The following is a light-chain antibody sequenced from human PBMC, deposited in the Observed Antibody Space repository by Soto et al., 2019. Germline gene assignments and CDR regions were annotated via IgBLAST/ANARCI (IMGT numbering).Light chain of an antibody. J-gene: IGKJ4*01. CDR1: QSVSSGY. CDR2: GAS. Sequence: EIVLTQSPGTLSLSPGERATLSCRASQSVSSGYLAWYQQKRGQAPRLLIYGASSRATGIPDRFSGSGSGTDFTLTISSLQPGDVAAYYCQKYNSAPLTFGGGTKVDIK. CDR3: QKYNSAPLT. V-gene: IGKV3-20*01.